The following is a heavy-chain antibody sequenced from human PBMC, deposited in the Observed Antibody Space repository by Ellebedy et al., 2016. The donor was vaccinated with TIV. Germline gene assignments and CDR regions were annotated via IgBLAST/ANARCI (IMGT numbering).Heavy chain of an antibody. D-gene: IGHD4-17*01. CDR3: ARNGDYDASVYYYYMDV. V-gene: IGHV3-30*03. CDR2: ISYDGSNK. Sequence: GESLKISXAASGFTFSSYGMHWVRQAPGKGLEWVAVISYDGSNKYYADSVKGRFTISRDNSKNTLYLQMNSLRAEDTAVYYCARNGDYDASVYYYYMDVWGKGTTVTVSS. J-gene: IGHJ6*03. CDR1: GFTFSSYG.